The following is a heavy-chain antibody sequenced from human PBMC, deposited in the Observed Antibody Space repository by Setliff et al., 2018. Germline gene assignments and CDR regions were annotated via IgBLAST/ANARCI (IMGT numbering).Heavy chain of an antibody. CDR3: AKDRVNDGFWDFDS. J-gene: IGHJ4*02. CDR1: GFTFKDYS. CDR2: VIQGGTG. D-gene: IGHD1-26*01. V-gene: IGHV3-23*01. Sequence: GGSLRLSCAASGFTFKDYSMAWVRQVPGKGLEWVAAVIQGGTGVYADSVKGRSIISRDNSKNSFFLQMNNLRAEDTATYYCAKDRVNDGFWDFDSWGQGIVVTVSS.